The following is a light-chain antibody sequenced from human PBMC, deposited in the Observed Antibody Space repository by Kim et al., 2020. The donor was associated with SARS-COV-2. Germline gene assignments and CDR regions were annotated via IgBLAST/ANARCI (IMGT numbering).Light chain of an antibody. CDR1: QSVGLNN. CDR3: QQYGTSPRT. V-gene: IGKV3-20*01. Sequence: IVLTQSPGTLSLSPGERATLSCRASQSVGLNNLAWYQQKPGQPPRLLIYGAFSRAPGIPDRFSGSGSGTDFTLTISRLEPEDVAVYYCQQYGTSPRTFGQGTKVDIK. CDR2: GAF. J-gene: IGKJ1*01.